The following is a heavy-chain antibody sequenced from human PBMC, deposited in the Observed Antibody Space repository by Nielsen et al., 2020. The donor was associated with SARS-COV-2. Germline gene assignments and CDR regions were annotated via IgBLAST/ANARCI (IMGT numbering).Heavy chain of an antibody. CDR3: AKDQGTAMEGGDY. CDR2: IYSGGSST. V-gene: IGHV3-23*03. Sequence: GGSLRLSCAASGFTFSSYAMSWVRQAPGKGLEWVSVIYSGGSSTYYADSVKGRFTISRDNSKNTLYLQMNSLRAEDTAVYYCAKDQGTAMEGGDYWGQGTLVTVSS. CDR1: GFTFSSYA. D-gene: IGHD5-18*01. J-gene: IGHJ4*02.